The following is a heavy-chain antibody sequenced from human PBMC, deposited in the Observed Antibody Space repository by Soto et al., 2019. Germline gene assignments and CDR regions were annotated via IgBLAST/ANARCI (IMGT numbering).Heavy chain of an antibody. D-gene: IGHD3-16*02. V-gene: IGHV1-3*05. CDR3: ARAIGIVARDY. CDR1: GYTFTRHH. J-gene: IGHJ4*02. Sequence: QVQFVQSGAEEREPGASVKGTCKTSGYTFTRHHIHWVCNAPGQWLEWMGLINAGDGYTQYSRPFQDRVTLSRGPPAGTAYLEFSGIPYVDTAVNYCARAIGIVARDYWGQITLDTVS. CDR2: INAGDGYT.